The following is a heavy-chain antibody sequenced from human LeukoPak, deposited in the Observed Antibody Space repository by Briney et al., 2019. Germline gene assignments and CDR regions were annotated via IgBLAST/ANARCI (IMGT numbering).Heavy chain of an antibody. CDR1: GYTFTGYY. J-gene: IGHJ4*02. D-gene: IGHD2-15*01. CDR3: AITPLYCSGGSCYPYYFDY. CDR2: INPNSGGT. Sequence: GASVKVSCKASGYTFTGYYMHWVRQAPGQGLEWMGWINPNSGGTNYAQKFQGRVTMTRDTSISTAYMELSRLRSDDTAVYYCAITPLYCSGGSCYPYYFDYWGQGTLVTVSS. V-gene: IGHV1-2*02.